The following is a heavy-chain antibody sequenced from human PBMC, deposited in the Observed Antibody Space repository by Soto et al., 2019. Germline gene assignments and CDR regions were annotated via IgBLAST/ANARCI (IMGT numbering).Heavy chain of an antibody. J-gene: IGHJ4*02. CDR2: LSDSGGSI. CDR1: GFTFNSHA. Sequence: EVQLLESGGGLVQPGGSLRLSRTASGFTFNSHAMTWVRQAPGKGLEWVSGLSDSGGSIYYADSVKGRLTISRDNSKNLLYLQMNTLRAEDTAIYYCARVSSSWYAGFFDLWGQGTLVTVSS. CDR3: ARVSSSWYAGFFDL. D-gene: IGHD6-13*01. V-gene: IGHV3-23*01.